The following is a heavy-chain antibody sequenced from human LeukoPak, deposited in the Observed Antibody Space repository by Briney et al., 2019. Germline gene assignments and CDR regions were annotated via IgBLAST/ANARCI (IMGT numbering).Heavy chain of an antibody. CDR3: ARDLGGYPFFMDV. V-gene: IGHV4-39*07. Sequence: SETLSLTCSVSGGSLRSDRHNWAWVRQSAEKGLEHIASLDVTGSPYYNPPLKSRVTILVDTSNEQFSLNLTSVTAADTAVYYCARDLGGYPFFMDVWGKGITVNVSS. J-gene: IGHJ6*03. D-gene: IGHD2-15*01. CDR1: GGSLRSDRHN. CDR2: LDVTGSP.